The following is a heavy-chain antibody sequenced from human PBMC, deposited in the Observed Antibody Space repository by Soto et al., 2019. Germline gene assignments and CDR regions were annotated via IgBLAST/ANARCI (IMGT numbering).Heavy chain of an antibody. D-gene: IGHD3-3*01. Sequence: GGSLRLSCAASGFTFSSYGMHWVRQAPGKGLEWVAVIWYDGSTIYYADSVKGRFTISRDNAKNSLYLQMNSLRAEDTAVYYCARESSFFTYYDFWSGFVDVWGQGTTVTVSS. CDR1: GFTFSSYG. CDR3: ARESSFFTYYDFWSGFVDV. J-gene: IGHJ6*02. CDR2: IWYDGSTI. V-gene: IGHV3-33*01.